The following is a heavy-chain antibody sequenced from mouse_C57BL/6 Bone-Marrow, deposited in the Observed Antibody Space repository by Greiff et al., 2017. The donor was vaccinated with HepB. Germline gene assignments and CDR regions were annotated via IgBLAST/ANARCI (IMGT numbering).Heavy chain of an antibody. CDR1: GFTFSDYY. V-gene: IGHV5-12*01. CDR2: ISNGGGST. J-gene: IGHJ3*01. Sequence: EVHLVESGGGLVQPGGSLKLSCAASGFTFSDYYMYWVRQTPEKRLGWVAYISNGGGSTYYPDTVKGRFTISRDNAKNTLYLQMSRLKSEDTALYYCARQGPFAYWGQGTLVTVSA. CDR3: ARQGPFAY.